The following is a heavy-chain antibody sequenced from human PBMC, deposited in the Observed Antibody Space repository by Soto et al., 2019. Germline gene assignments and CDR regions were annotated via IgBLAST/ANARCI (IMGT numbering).Heavy chain of an antibody. CDR2: TYYRSKWYN. CDR1: GDSVSSNSAA. Sequence: PSQTLSLTCAISGDSVSSNSAAWNWIRQSPSRGLEWLGRTYYRSKWYNDYAVSVKSRITINPGTSKNQFSLQLNSVTPEDTAVYYCAREAAALIVVVPAASWYFDYWGQGTLVTVSS. J-gene: IGHJ4*02. D-gene: IGHD2-2*01. V-gene: IGHV6-1*01. CDR3: AREAAALIVVVPAASWYFDY.